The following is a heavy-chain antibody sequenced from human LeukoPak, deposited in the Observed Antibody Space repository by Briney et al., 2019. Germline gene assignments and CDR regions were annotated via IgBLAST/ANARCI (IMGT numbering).Heavy chain of an antibody. CDR1: GYSISSGYY. V-gene: IGHV4-38-2*02. J-gene: IGHJ4*02. D-gene: IGHD2-8*01. CDR3: ASGAWSTPGRLDY. Sequence: SETLSLTCTVSGYSISSGYYWGWIRQPPGKGLEWIGSIYHSGSTYYNPSLKSRVTISVDTSKNQFSLKLSSVTAADTAVYYCASGAWSTPGRLDYWGQGTLVTVSS. CDR2: IYHSGST.